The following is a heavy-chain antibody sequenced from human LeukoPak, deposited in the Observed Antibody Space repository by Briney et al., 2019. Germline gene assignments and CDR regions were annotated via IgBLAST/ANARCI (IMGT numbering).Heavy chain of an antibody. V-gene: IGHV4-4*02. J-gene: IGHJ6*04. Sequence: SETLSLTCAVSGGSISSSNWWSWVRQPPGKGLEWIGEIYHSGSTNYNPSLKSRVTISVDKSKNQFSLKLSSVTAADTAVYYCAGVSGYSSSWGYYYGMDVWGKGTTVTVSS. D-gene: IGHD6-13*01. CDR3: AGVSGYSSSWGYYYGMDV. CDR1: GGSISSSNW. CDR2: IYHSGST.